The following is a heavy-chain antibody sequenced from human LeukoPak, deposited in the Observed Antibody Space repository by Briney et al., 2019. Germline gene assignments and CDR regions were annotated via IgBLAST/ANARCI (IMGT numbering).Heavy chain of an antibody. D-gene: IGHD2-15*01. CDR3: ARDASSYYAFDI. V-gene: IGHV3-21*01. Sequence: PGGSLRLSCAASGFTFSSYSMNWVRQAPGKGLEWVSSISSSNSYIYYADSVKGRFTISRDNAKNSLYLQMNSLRAEDTAVYYCARDASSYYAFDIWGQGTMVTVSS. CDR1: GFTFSSYS. CDR2: ISSSNSYI. J-gene: IGHJ3*02.